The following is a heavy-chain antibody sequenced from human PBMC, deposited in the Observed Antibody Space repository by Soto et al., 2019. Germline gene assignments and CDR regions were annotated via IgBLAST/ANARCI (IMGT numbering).Heavy chain of an antibody. J-gene: IGHJ4*02. Sequence: QLQLQESGSGLVKPSQALSLTCAVSGGSMRSGDYSWSWIRQRPGKGLEWIGYIYYSGTTYYNPSLKSRVTISLDRPTGQFSLKLGSVLAADTAVHCLAREAANHDGSGRMVHNGGQGILLSVSS. CDR2: IYYSGTT. CDR3: AREAANHDGSGRMVHN. V-gene: IGHV4-30-2*01. CDR1: GGSMRSGDYS. D-gene: IGHD3-10*01.